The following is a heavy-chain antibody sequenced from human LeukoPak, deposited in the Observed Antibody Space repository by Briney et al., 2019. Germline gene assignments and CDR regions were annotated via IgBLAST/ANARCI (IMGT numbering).Heavy chain of an antibody. CDR2: IYYTGNT. CDR3: ARVIMVRGVIGFDY. J-gene: IGHJ4*02. V-gene: IGHV4-39*07. D-gene: IGHD3-10*01. CDR1: GGSVRNTSYY. Sequence: PSETLSLTCSVSGGSVRNTSYYWAWIRQSPGKGPEWIGSIYYTGNTYYNPSLKSRLIISVDASKNQFSLKLSSVTAADTAVYYCARVIMVRGVIGFDYWGQGTLVTVSS.